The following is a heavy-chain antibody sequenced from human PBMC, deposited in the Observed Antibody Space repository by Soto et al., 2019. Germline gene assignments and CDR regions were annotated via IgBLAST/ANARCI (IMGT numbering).Heavy chain of an antibody. D-gene: IGHD3-16*02. J-gene: IGHJ6*02. CDR3: ARIFYDYVWGSYRNTVPGPLDV. CDR2: IYYSGST. V-gene: IGHV4-59*01. Sequence: PSETLSLTCTVSGGSINSYYWSWIRQPPGKGLEWIGYIYYSGSTNYNPSLKSRVTISVDTSKNQFSLKLSSVTAADTAVYYCARIFYDYVWGSYRNTVPGPLDVWGQGTTVT. CDR1: GGSINSYY.